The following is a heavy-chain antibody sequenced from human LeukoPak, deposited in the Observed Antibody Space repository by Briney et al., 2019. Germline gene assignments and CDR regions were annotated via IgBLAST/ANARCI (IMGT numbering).Heavy chain of an antibody. V-gene: IGHV4-34*01. J-gene: IGHJ6*04. CDR1: NGSFSGYC. Sequence: SQTLSLTCTVYNGSFSGYCWSWIRQPPGQGQEWNGESNQSESTNYNPSLKSQVTISIDMSKNQFSLKLTSVPAADTAVYFCARGCPVVPPNGDYSYFGLDVWGKRTTVTASS. CDR3: ARGCPVVPPNGDYSYFGLDV. D-gene: IGHD4-23*01. CDR2: SNQSEST.